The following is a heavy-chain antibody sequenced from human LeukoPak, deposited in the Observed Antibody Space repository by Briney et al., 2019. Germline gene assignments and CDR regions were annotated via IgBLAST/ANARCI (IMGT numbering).Heavy chain of an antibody. CDR1: GDGVSSNSAA. Sequence: SQTLSLTCAISGDGVSSNSAAWNWIRQSPSRGLEWLGRTYYRSRWYNDYAVSVKSRITVNPDTSKNQFSLHLNSVTPDDTAVYYCARSADGTLDYWGQGTLVTVSS. D-gene: IGHD6-13*01. CDR2: TYYRSRWYN. J-gene: IGHJ4*02. V-gene: IGHV6-1*01. CDR3: ARSADGTLDY.